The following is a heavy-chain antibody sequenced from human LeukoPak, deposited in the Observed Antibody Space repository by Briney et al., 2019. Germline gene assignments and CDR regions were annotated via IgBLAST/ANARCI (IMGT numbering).Heavy chain of an antibody. CDR2: IYHSGST. CDR1: GGSISSGGYS. CDR3: ARGTNWFDP. Sequence: SQTLSLTCTVSGGSISSGGYSWSWIRQPPGKGLEWIGYIYHSGSTYYNPSLKSRVTISVDRSKNQFSLKLSSVTAADTAVYYCARGTNWFDPWGQGTLVTVSS. V-gene: IGHV4-30-2*01. J-gene: IGHJ5*02.